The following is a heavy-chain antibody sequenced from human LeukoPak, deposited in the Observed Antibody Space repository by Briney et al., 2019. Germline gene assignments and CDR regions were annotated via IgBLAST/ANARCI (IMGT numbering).Heavy chain of an antibody. CDR1: GFTFSSYR. CDR3: ARDSRLLGLY. Sequence: PGGSLRLSCAASGFTFSSYRMNWVRQAPGKGLEWVSYISSSSSNIYYADSVKGRFTISRDNAKNSLYLQMNSLRAEDTAVYYCARDSRLLGLYWGQGTLVTVSS. D-gene: IGHD3-10*01. CDR2: ISSSSSNI. V-gene: IGHV3-48*01. J-gene: IGHJ4*02.